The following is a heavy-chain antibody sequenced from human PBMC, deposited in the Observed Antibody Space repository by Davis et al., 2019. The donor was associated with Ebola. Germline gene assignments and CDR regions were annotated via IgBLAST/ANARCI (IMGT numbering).Heavy chain of an antibody. CDR2: IQSTSGSI. V-gene: IGHV3-48*04. CDR1: GFTFASYS. Sequence: GESLKISCAASGFTFASYSMNWVRQAPGKGLQWVSYIQSTSGSISYADSVKGRFTISRDNAKNSLYLQMNSLRAEDTAVYYCARESSGYDYRLDYWGQGTLVTVSS. CDR3: ARESSGYDYRLDY. D-gene: IGHD5-12*01. J-gene: IGHJ4*02.